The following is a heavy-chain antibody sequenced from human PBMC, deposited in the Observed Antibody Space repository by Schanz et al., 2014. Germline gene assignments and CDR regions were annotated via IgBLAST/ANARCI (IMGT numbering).Heavy chain of an antibody. Sequence: EVQLAESGGGLVQPGGSLRLSCAASGFTFSGFWVTWVRQAPGKGLEWVANIKKDGSEKYYVDSVKGRFTISRDNAKNSLFLQMNSLRPEDTAVYYCARGRVLESWGQGTLVTVSS. J-gene: IGHJ5*02. D-gene: IGHD1-1*01. CDR3: ARGRVLES. CDR2: IKKDGSEK. CDR1: GFTFSGFW. V-gene: IGHV3-7*01.